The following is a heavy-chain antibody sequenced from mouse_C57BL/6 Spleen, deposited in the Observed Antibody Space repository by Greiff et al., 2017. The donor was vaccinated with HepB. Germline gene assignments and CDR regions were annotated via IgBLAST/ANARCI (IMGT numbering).Heavy chain of an antibody. Sequence: QVQLQQSGAELVMPGASVKLSCKASGYTFTSYWMHWVKQRPGQGLEWIGEIDPSDSYTNYNQKFKGKSTLTVDKSSSTAYMQLSSLTSEESAVYYCASGDYYRTRDAMDYWGQGTSVTVSS. CDR2: IDPSDSYT. CDR3: ASGDYYRTRDAMDY. J-gene: IGHJ4*01. CDR1: GYTFTSYW. V-gene: IGHV1-69*01. D-gene: IGHD1-1*01.